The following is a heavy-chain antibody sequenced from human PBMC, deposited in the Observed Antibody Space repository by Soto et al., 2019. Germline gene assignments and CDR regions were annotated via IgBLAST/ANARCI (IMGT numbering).Heavy chain of an antibody. CDR1: GGSISSSRYY. CDR3: ARVNRYRSDGSCLDY. Sequence: SEILSLTCTVSGGSISSSRYYWGWIRQPPGKGLEWIGSIYYSGSNFYNPSLKSRAIISVDTSKNQLSLKLSSVTAADTAVYYCARVNRYRSDGSCLDYWAQGTLVTVSS. CDR2: IYYSGSN. V-gene: IGHV4-39*01. J-gene: IGHJ4*02. D-gene: IGHD2-15*01.